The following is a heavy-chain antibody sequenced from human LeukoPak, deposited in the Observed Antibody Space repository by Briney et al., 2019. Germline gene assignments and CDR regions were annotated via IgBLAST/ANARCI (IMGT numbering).Heavy chain of an antibody. V-gene: IGHV1-69*04. Sequence: SVKLSCKASGGTFSTYAISWVRQAPGQGLEWLGRIIAILGIAIYAQNFQGRVTITADKSTSTAYMELSSLRSEDTAVYYRASSSSSTSWGHYYYGMDVWGQGTTVTVSS. CDR2: IIAILGIA. CDR1: GGTFSTYA. J-gene: IGHJ6*02. CDR3: ASSSSSTSWGHYYYGMDV. D-gene: IGHD2-2*01.